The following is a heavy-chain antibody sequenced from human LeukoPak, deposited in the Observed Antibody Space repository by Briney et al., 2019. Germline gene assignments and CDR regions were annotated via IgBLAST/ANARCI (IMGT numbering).Heavy chain of an antibody. D-gene: IGHD5-24*01. CDR3: ARSEMGYYNYYMDV. Sequence: GGSLRLSCAGSGFTFSSYSMNWVRQAPGKGLEWVSFISSSSSYIYYADSVKGRFTISRDNAKNSLYLQMNSLRAEDTAVYYCARSEMGYYNYYMDVWGKGTTVTISS. CDR2: ISSSSSYI. CDR1: GFTFSSYS. V-gene: IGHV3-21*01. J-gene: IGHJ6*03.